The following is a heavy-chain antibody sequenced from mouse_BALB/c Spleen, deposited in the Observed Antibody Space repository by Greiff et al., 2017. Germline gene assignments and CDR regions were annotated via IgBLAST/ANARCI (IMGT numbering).Heavy chain of an antibody. V-gene: IGHV1-14*01. Sequence: VQLQQSGPELVKPGASVKMSCKASGYTFTSYVMHWVKQKPGQGLEWIGYINPYNDGTKYNEKFKGKATLTSDKSSSTAYMELSSLTSEDSAVYYCARGGYYALYYAMDYWGQGTSVTVSS. CDR2: INPYNDGT. CDR3: ARGGYYALYYAMDY. J-gene: IGHJ4*01. CDR1: GYTFTSYV. D-gene: IGHD2-3*01.